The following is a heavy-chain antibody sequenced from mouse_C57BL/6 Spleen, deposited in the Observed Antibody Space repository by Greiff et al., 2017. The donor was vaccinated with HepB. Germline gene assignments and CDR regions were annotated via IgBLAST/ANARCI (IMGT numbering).Heavy chain of an antibody. V-gene: IGHV5-4*01. D-gene: IGHD1-1*01. CDR2: ISDGGSYT. Sequence: EVQLVESGGGLVKPGGSLKLSCAASGFTFSSYAMSWVRQTPEKRLEWVATISDGGSYTYYPDNVKGRFTISRDNAKNNLYLQMSHLKSEDTAMYYCAREKDYGSFFDYWGQGTTLTVSS. CDR1: GFTFSSYA. J-gene: IGHJ2*01. CDR3: AREKDYGSFFDY.